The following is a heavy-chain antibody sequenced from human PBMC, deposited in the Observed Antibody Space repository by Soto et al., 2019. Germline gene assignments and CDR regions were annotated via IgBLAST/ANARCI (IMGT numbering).Heavy chain of an antibody. CDR2: ISSSSTHT. Sequence: QVQLVESGGGLVKPGGSLRLSCAASGFTLSGHYMSWIRQAPGKGLEWVSYISSSSTHTSYADSVRGRFTISRDNAKNSLYLQMNILRAEDTAVYYCARAGGDGYGDYGEWFYFYYMDVWGQGTTVTVSS. CDR1: GFTLSGHY. D-gene: IGHD4-17*01. J-gene: IGHJ6*03. V-gene: IGHV3-11*06. CDR3: ARAGGDGYGDYGEWFYFYYMDV.